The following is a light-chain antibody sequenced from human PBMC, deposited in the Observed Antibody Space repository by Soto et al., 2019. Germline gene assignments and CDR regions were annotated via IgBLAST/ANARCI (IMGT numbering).Light chain of an antibody. Sequence: SYELTQPPSMSVSPGQTASITCSGDDLGDKYACWYQQKPGQSPVLVIYQDNKRPSGIPERFSGSKSGNTATLTISGTQAMDKADYYCQAWDSSTYVFGTGTKLTVL. CDR1: DLGDKY. V-gene: IGLV3-1*01. CDR3: QAWDSSTYV. CDR2: QDN. J-gene: IGLJ1*01.